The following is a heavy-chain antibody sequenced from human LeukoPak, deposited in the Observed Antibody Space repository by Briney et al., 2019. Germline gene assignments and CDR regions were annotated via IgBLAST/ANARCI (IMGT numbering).Heavy chain of an antibody. D-gene: IGHD5-24*01. CDR1: GFPFSNII. CDR3: ARDREIWLPHNWFDP. J-gene: IGHJ5*02. V-gene: IGHV3-7*01. CDR2: IKQDGSEE. Sequence: GSLRLSCVASGFPFSNIIMSWVRQAPGKGLEWVVNIKQDGSEEYYVDSVKGRFTISRDNGKNSLFLQMTSLRAEDTAVYYCARDREIWLPHNWFDPWGQGTLVTVSS.